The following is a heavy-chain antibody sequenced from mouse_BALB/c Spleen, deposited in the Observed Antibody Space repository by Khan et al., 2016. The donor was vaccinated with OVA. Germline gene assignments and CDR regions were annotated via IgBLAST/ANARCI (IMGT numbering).Heavy chain of an antibody. J-gene: IGHJ3*01. V-gene: IGHV2-2*02. CDR3: ARRGYDYGRGALFAY. Sequence: QVQLKQSGPGLVQPSQSLSITCTVSGFSLNNYSVHWVRQSPGKGLEWLGVIWSAGSTDYNAAFISRLTISKDNSRSQVFFNMNSLQPNGTAIYYCARRGYDYGRGALFAYWGQGTLVTVSA. D-gene: IGHD2-4*01. CDR2: IWSAGST. CDR1: GFSLNNYS.